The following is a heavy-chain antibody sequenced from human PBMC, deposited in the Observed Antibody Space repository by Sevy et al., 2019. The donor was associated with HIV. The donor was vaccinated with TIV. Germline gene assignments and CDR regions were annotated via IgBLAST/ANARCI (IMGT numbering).Heavy chain of an antibody. CDR3: ATTGYSSSWYQYYFDY. J-gene: IGHJ4*02. V-gene: IGHV3-7*01. CDR1: GFTFSSYW. CDR2: IKQDGSEK. D-gene: IGHD6-13*01. Sequence: GSLRLSCAASGFTFSSYWMSWVRQAPGKGLEWVANIKQDGSEKYYVDSVKGRFTISRDNAKNSLYLQMNSLRAEDTAVYYCATTGYSSSWYQYYFDYWGQGTLVTVSS.